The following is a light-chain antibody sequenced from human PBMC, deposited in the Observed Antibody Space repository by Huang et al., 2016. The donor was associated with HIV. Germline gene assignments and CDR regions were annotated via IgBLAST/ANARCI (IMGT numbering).Light chain of an antibody. J-gene: IGKJ1*01. Sequence: DIQMTQSPSTLSASGGDRVTITCRASQSISSWLAWYQKKPGKAPKLLIYNASSLESGFASRVSGSGSWTEFTLTISSLQPDDFATYYCQQYNSYWTFGQGTKVEIK. V-gene: IGKV1-5*03. CDR2: NAS. CDR3: QQYNSYWT. CDR1: QSISSW.